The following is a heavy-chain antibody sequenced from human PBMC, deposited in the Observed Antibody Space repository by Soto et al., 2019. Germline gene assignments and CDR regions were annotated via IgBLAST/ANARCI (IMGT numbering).Heavy chain of an antibody. CDR2: ISSSSSLI. D-gene: IGHD5-18*01. J-gene: IGHJ4*02. CDR1: GFTFTRYS. CDR3: ATPSNTFDK. V-gene: IGHV3-48*02. Sequence: PGGSLRLSCAASGFTFTRYSMNWVRQAPGKGLEWVSYISSSSSLIYYADSVKGRFTGSRDNAKNSLYLQMNSLRDEDPAVYYCATPSNTFDKWGQGTLVTVSS.